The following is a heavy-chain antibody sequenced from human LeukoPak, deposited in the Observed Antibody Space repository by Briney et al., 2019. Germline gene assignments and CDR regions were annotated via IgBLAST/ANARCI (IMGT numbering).Heavy chain of an antibody. Sequence: SETLSLTCAVSGGSISSSSYYWGWIRQPPGKGLEWIGSIYHSGSTYYNPSLKSRVTISVDTSKNQFSLKLSSVTAADTAAYYCARVSPYYYYMDVWGKGTTVTVSS. CDR2: IYHSGST. J-gene: IGHJ6*03. CDR3: ARVSPYYYYMDV. CDR1: GGSISSSSYY. V-gene: IGHV4-39*07.